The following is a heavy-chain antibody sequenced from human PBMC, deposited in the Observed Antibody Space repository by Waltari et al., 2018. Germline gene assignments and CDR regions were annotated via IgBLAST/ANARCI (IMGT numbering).Heavy chain of an antibody. CDR1: GFTFSDHY. J-gene: IGHJ6*02. V-gene: IGHV3-72*01. CDR3: ARGTVDPSSGWYLTSTHYYYGMDV. CDR2: TRNKANSYTT. Sequence: EVQLVESGGGLVQPGGSLRLSCAASGFTFSDHYMDWVRQAPGKGLEWVGRTRNKANSYTTEYAASVKGRFTISRDDSKNSLYLQMNSLKTEDTAVYYCARGTVDPSSGWYLTSTHYYYGMDVWGQGTTVTVSS. D-gene: IGHD6-19*01.